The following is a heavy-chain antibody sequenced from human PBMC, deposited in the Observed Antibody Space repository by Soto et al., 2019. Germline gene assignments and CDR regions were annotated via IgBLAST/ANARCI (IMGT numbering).Heavy chain of an antibody. CDR1: GYTFTNYY. V-gene: IGHV1-46*01. D-gene: IGHD3-10*01. CDR3: ARDFSGPMDY. J-gene: IGHJ4*02. CDR2: IYPSGGST. Sequence: EEETTGASVKVSCKASGYTFTNYYMHWVRQAPGQGLEWMGIIYPSGGSTRNAQKFQGRVTMTRDTSTSTVYMELSSLRSEDTAVYYCARDFSGPMDYWGRGTLVTVSS.